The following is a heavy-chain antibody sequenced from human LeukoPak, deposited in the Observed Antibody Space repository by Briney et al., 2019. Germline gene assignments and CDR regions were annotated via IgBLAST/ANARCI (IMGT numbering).Heavy chain of an antibody. D-gene: IGHD4-23*01. CDR3: ATTGGNSDYFDY. CDR2: ISYDGSNK. J-gene: IGHJ4*02. Sequence: GRSLRLSCAASGFTFSSYGMHWVRQAPGKGLEWVAVISYDGSNKYYADSVKGRFTISRDNSKNTLYLQMNSLRAEDTAVYYCATTGGNSDYFDYWGQGTLVTVSS. V-gene: IGHV3-30*03. CDR1: GFTFSSYG.